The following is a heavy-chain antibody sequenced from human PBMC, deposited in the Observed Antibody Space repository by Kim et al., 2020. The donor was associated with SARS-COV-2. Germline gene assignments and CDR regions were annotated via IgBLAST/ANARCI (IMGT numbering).Heavy chain of an antibody. J-gene: IGHJ4*02. D-gene: IGHD2-15*01. Sequence: VKGRFTISRDDSKNTLYLQMNGLRAEDAAVDYCAREFCNDYGCYSYFDYWGQGALVTVSS. CDR3: AREFCNDYGCYSYFDY. V-gene: IGHV3-53*01.